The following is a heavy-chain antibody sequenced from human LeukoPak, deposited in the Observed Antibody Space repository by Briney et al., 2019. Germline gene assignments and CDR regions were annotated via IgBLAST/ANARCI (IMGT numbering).Heavy chain of an antibody. Sequence: ASVKVSCKASGGTFSSYAISWVRQAPGQGLEWMGGIIPIFGTANYAQKFQGRVTITTDESTSTAYMELSSLRAEDTAVYYCARDLIEGIQLPGWDFDYWGQGTLVTVSS. CDR3: ARDLIEGIQLPGWDFDY. CDR2: IIPIFGTA. V-gene: IGHV1-69*05. J-gene: IGHJ4*02. CDR1: GGTFSSYA. D-gene: IGHD5-18*01.